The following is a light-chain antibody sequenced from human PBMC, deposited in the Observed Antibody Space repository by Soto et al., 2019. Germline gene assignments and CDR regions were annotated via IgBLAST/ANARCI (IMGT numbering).Light chain of an antibody. CDR2: FND. CDR3: ASWDDSLNGHVV. V-gene: IGLV1-44*01. J-gene: IGLJ2*01. CDR1: SSNIGGNA. Sequence: QSVLTQPPSASGTPGQRVTISCSGSSSNIGGNAVHWYQQLPGAAPKLLIYFNDQRPSGVPDRFSGSKSGPSASLAISGLQSEDEADYYCASWDDSLNGHVVFGGGTKLTVL.